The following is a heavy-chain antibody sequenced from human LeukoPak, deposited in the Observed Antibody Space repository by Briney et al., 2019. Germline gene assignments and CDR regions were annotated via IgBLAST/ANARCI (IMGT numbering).Heavy chain of an antibody. Sequence: GSLRLSCAASGFIFGNYAVSWVRQAPGKGLEWVSGISGSGYDTYYADSVKGRFTISRDNSKNTVFLQMISLRAEDTAVYYCAKDLLYYYGSGSYGGDYWGQGTLVTVSS. J-gene: IGHJ4*02. D-gene: IGHD3-10*01. CDR1: GFIFGNYA. V-gene: IGHV3-23*01. CDR2: ISGSGYDT. CDR3: AKDLLYYYGSGSYGGDY.